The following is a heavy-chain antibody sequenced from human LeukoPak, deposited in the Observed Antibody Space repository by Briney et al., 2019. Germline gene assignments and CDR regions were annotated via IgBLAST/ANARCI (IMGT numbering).Heavy chain of an antibody. CDR1: GFTFSSYS. J-gene: IGHJ4*02. D-gene: IGHD6-19*01. V-gene: IGHV3-21*01. CDR2: ISSSSSYI. CDR3: ARVQYSSGWSDY. Sequence: SGGSLRLSCAASGFTFSSYSMNWVRQAPGKGLEWVSSISSSSSYIYYADSVKGRFTISRDNAKNSLYLQMNSLRAEDTAVYYCARVQYSSGWSDYWGQGTLVTVSS.